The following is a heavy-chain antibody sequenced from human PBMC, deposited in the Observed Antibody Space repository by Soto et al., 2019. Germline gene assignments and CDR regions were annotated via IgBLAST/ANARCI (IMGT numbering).Heavy chain of an antibody. CDR3: ARVYSSGNDAFDI. J-gene: IGHJ3*02. D-gene: IGHD6-19*01. CDR2: ISSSSSYI. Sequence: PGGSLRLSCTASGFTFSNYSMNWFRQAVVMGLECVSSISSSSSYIYYAYSVKGRFTISRDYAKNSLYLQMNILRAVYTAVYYCARVYSSGNDAFDIWGQGTMVTDSS. CDR1: GFTFSNYS. V-gene: IGHV3-21*01.